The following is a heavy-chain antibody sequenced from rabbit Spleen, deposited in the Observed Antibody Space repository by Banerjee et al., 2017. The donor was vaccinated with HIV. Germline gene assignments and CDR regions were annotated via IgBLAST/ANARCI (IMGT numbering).Heavy chain of an antibody. D-gene: IGHD1-1*01. Sequence: QEQLVESGGGLVQPGGSLKLSCTASGFSFRNKAVMCWVRQAPGKGLEWIACIDSGSSGFTYFATWAKGRFTCSKTSSTTVTLQMTRLTAADTATYFCARDTSSSFSSYGMDLWGQGTLVTVS. CDR2: IDSGSSGFT. CDR1: GFSFRNKAV. V-gene: IGHV1S45*01. J-gene: IGHJ6*01. CDR3: ARDTSSSFSSYGMDL.